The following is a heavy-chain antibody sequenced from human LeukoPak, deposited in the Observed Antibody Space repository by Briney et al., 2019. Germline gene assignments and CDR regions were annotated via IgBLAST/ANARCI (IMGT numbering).Heavy chain of an antibody. D-gene: IGHD4-17*01. J-gene: IGHJ6*02. CDR3: AKDRVDYGLYYGMDV. V-gene: IGHV3-23*01. Sequence: SGGSLRLSCAASGFTFSSYAMSWVRQAPGKGLEWVSAISGSGGSTYYADSVKGRFTISRDNSKNTLYLQMNSLRAEDTAVYYCAKDRVDYGLYYGMDVWGQGTTVTVSS. CDR2: ISGSGGST. CDR1: GFTFSSYA.